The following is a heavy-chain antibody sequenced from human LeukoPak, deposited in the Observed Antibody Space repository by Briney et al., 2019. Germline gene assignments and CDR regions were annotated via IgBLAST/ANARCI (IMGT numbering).Heavy chain of an antibody. Sequence: ASVKVSCKASGYTFTGYYMHWVRQAPGQGLEWMGWINPNSGGTNYAQKFQGRVTMTRDTSISTAYMELSRLRSDGTAVYYCARDYYDSSGYYSGLGYWGQGTLVTVSS. J-gene: IGHJ4*02. CDR3: ARDYYDSSGYYSGLGY. CDR1: GYTFTGYY. CDR2: INPNSGGT. V-gene: IGHV1-2*02. D-gene: IGHD3-22*01.